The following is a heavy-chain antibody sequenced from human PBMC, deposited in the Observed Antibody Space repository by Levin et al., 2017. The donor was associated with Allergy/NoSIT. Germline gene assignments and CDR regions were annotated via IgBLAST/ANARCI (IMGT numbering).Heavy chain of an antibody. D-gene: IGHD3-16*02. CDR3: ARDGVGYRGAFDI. CDR1: GFNVTSNY. V-gene: IGHV3-53*01. Sequence: PGGSLRLSCAASGFNVTSNYMTWVRQAPGKGLEWVSVVYSGGNTYYADSVKGRFTISRDNSKTTLYLQMNSLRAEDTAVYYCARDGVGYRGAFDIWGQGTMVTVSS. CDR2: VYSGGNT. J-gene: IGHJ3*02.